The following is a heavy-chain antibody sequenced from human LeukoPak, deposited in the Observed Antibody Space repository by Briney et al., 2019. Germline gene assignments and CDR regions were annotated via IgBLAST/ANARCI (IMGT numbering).Heavy chain of an antibody. CDR2: IDIAGDT. CDR3: ARTTVTSGPYWYFDL. CDR1: GFTLSNYD. J-gene: IGHJ2*01. Sequence: GGSLRLSCAASGFTLSNYDMHWVRQATGEGLEWVSGIDIAGDTYYPSSVRGRFTISRENAENSLYLQMNSLRAGDTGVYYCARTTVTSGPYWYFDLWGRGTLVTVS. D-gene: IGHD4-17*01. V-gene: IGHV3-13*01.